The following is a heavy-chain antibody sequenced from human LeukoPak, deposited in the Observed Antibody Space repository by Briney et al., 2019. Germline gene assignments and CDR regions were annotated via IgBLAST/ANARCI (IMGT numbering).Heavy chain of an antibody. Sequence: SETLSLTCAVYGGSFSSYYWSWIRQPPGKGLEWIGYIYYSGSTNYNPSLKSRVTISVDTSKNQFSLKLSSVTAADTAVYYCARGDHCSGGSCYYENWFDPWGQGTLVTVSS. CDR3: ARGDHCSGGSCYYENWFDP. J-gene: IGHJ5*02. CDR2: IYYSGST. D-gene: IGHD2-15*01. V-gene: IGHV4-59*01. CDR1: GGSFSSYY.